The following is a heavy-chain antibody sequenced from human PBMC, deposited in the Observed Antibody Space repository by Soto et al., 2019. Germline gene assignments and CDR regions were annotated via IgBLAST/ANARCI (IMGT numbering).Heavy chain of an antibody. J-gene: IGHJ4*02. D-gene: IGHD3-22*01. V-gene: IGHV3-30-3*01. Sequence: QVQLVESGGGVVQPGRSLRLSCAASGFTFSSYAMHWVRQAPGKGLEWVAIISFDGSNKFYADSVKGRFTISRDNSKNTLYLQMNSLRAEDTAVYYCARDPTTIVTRYYFDYWGQGSLVTVSS. CDR2: ISFDGSNK. CDR3: ARDPTTIVTRYYFDY. CDR1: GFTFSSYA.